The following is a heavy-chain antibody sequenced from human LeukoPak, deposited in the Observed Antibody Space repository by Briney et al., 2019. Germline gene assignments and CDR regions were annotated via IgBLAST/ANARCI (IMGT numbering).Heavy chain of an antibody. CDR1: GFTFSSYS. Sequence: GGSLRLSCAASGFTFSSYSMNWVRQAPGKGLEWVSYISSSSSTIYYADSVKGRFTISRDNAKNSLYLQMNSLRDEDTAVYYCARDSTYCGGDCETYFDYWGQGTLVTVSS. CDR3: ARDSTYCGGDCETYFDY. CDR2: ISSSSSTI. D-gene: IGHD2-21*02. J-gene: IGHJ4*02. V-gene: IGHV3-48*02.